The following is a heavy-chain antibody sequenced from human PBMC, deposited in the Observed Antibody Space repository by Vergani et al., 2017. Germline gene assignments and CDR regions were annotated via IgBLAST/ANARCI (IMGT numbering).Heavy chain of an antibody. CDR1: GGSISSSSYY. Sequence: QLQLQESGPGLVKPSETLSLTCTVSGGSISSSSYYWGWIRQPPGKGLEWIGSIYYSGSTYYNPSLKSRVTISVDTSKNQFSLKLTSVTAADTAVYYCARPTNYDSSGYYLGYWGQGTLVTVSS. CDR3: ARPTNYDSSGYYLGY. J-gene: IGHJ4*02. V-gene: IGHV4-39*01. D-gene: IGHD3-22*01. CDR2: IYYSGST.